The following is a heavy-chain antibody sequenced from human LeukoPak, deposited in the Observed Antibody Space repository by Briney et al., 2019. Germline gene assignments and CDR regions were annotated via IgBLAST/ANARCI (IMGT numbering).Heavy chain of an antibody. CDR1: GGSFTTSSHY. V-gene: IGHV4-39*01. J-gene: IGHJ4*02. D-gene: IGHD1-26*01. Sequence: SETLSLTCTVSGGSFTTSSHYWGWIRQPPGKGLEWIGSLYNSGSTYYNPSLQSRVTISVETSKNQISLKLTSVTTADTAVYYCASGSSRERTGFGYWGQGTLVTVSS. CDR3: ASGSSRERTGFGY. CDR2: LYNSGST.